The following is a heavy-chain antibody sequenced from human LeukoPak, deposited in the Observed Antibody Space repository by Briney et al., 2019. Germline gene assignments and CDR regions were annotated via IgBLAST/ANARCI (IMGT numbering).Heavy chain of an antibody. Sequence: SETLSLTCAVSGYSISSGYYWGWIRQSPGKGLEWIGSIYHSGRTYYNPSLKSRVTISVDTSKNQFSLKLSSVTAADTAVYYCATEVGQWLVRTWGQGTLVTVSS. CDR1: GYSISSGYY. CDR2: IYHSGRT. J-gene: IGHJ5*02. V-gene: IGHV4-38-2*01. D-gene: IGHD6-19*01. CDR3: ATEVGQWLVRT.